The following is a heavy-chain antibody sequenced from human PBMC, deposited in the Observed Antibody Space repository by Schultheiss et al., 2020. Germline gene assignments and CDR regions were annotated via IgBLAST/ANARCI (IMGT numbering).Heavy chain of an antibody. D-gene: IGHD5-18*01. CDR2: ISSSSSYI. CDR1: GFTFSTFT. V-gene: IGHV3-21*04. Sequence: GGSLRLACAASGFTFSTFTMSWVRQAPGKGLEWVSSISSSSSYIYYADSVKGRFTISRDNAKNSLYLQMNSLRAEDTAVYYCAKGAKRIQLWLDYYGMDVWGQGTTVTVSS. CDR3: AKGAKRIQLWLDYYGMDV. J-gene: IGHJ6*02.